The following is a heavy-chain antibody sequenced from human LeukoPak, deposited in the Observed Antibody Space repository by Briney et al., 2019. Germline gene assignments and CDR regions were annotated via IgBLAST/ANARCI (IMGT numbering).Heavy chain of an antibody. D-gene: IGHD6-19*01. CDR3: VKDEVFSSGWYFDF. CDR1: GFTFSSYG. V-gene: IGHV3-30*18. CDR2: ISYDGSNK. Sequence: GGSLRLSCAASGFTFSSYGMHWVRQAPGKGLEWVAVISYDGSNKYYADSVKGRFTISRDNSKNTLYLEINSLRGEDTAVYYCVKDEVFSSGWYFDFWGQGTLVTVSS. J-gene: IGHJ4*02.